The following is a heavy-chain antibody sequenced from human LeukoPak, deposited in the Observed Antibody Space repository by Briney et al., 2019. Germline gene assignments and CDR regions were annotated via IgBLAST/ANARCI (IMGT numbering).Heavy chain of an antibody. Sequence: SETLSLTCAVYGGSFSGYYWSWIRQPPGKGLEWIGEINHSGSTNYNPSLKSRVTISVDKSKNQFSLKLSSVTAADTAVYYCARKGYTYGSFNYWGQGTLVTVSS. V-gene: IGHV4-34*01. D-gene: IGHD5-18*01. J-gene: IGHJ4*02. CDR1: GGSFSGYY. CDR2: INHSGST. CDR3: ARKGYTYGSFNY.